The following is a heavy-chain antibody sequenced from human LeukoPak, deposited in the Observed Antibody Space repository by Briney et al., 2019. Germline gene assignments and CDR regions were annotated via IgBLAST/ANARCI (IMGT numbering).Heavy chain of an antibody. CDR3: ARAYSGSYYGAYYFDY. J-gene: IGHJ4*02. V-gene: IGHV4-39*07. CDR2: IYYSGST. D-gene: IGHD1-26*01. CDR1: GGSISSSSYY. Sequence: SETLSLTCTVSGGSISSSSYYWGWIRQPPGKGLEWTGSIYYSGSTYYNPSLKSRVTISVDTSKNQFSLKLSSVTAADTAVYYCARAYSGSYYGAYYFDYWGQGTLVTVSS.